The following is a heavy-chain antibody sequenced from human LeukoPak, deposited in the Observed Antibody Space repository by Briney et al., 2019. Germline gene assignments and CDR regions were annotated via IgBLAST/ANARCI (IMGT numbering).Heavy chain of an antibody. Sequence: GGSLRLSCAASGFTFDDYGMSWVRQAPGKGLEWVSGINWNGGSTGYADSVKGRFTISRDNAKNSLYLQMNSLRAEDTALYYCATMGGGNYSEANVDYWGQGTLVTVSS. CDR2: INWNGGST. D-gene: IGHD1-26*01. CDR1: GFTFDDYG. V-gene: IGHV3-20*04. J-gene: IGHJ4*02. CDR3: ATMGGGNYSEANVDY.